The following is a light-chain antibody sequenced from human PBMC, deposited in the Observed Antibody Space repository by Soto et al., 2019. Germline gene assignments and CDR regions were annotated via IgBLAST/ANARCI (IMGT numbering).Light chain of an antibody. CDR3: QQGSNWYT. V-gene: IGKV3-11*01. CDR2: DTS. Sequence: EIVLTQSPATLSLSPGDRATLSCRASQSVDRYLAWYHEKPGQAPRLLIYDTSDRATGIPDRFSGSGSGTDFTLTISGVEPEDFAVYYCQQGSNWYTFGQGTKLEIK. CDR1: QSVDRY. J-gene: IGKJ2*01.